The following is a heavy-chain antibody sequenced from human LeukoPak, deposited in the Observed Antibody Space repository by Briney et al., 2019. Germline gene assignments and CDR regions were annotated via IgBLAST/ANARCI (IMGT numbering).Heavy chain of an antibody. J-gene: IGHJ4*02. Sequence: GGSLRLSCAASGFTFSSYGMHWVRQAPGKGLEWVAVIWYDGSNKYYADSVKGRFTISRGNSKNTLYLQMNSLRAEDTAVYYCARSIGATHFDYWGQGTLVTVSS. CDR1: GFTFSSYG. CDR2: IWYDGSNK. V-gene: IGHV3-33*01. D-gene: IGHD1-26*01. CDR3: ARSIGATHFDY.